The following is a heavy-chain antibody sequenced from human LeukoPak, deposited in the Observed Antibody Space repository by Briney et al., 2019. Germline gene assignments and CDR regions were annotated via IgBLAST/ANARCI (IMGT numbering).Heavy chain of an antibody. V-gene: IGHV4-39*07. CDR3: ATNLYGSGNYFAY. Sequence: SETLSLTCTVSGGSISSSSYYWGWIRQSPGKGLEWIAIIYHSGNNYYNPSLKSRVTISVDTSKNQFSLKLTSVTAADTAVYYCATNLYGSGNYFAYWDQGTLVTVSS. J-gene: IGHJ4*02. D-gene: IGHD3-10*01. CDR1: GGSISSSSYY. CDR2: IYHSGNN.